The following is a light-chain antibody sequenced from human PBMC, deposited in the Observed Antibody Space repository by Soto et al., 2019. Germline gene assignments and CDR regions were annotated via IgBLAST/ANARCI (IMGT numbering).Light chain of an antibody. V-gene: IGLV2-14*01. CDR2: DDS. CDR1: SSDVGGYNY. J-gene: IGLJ1*01. CDR3: CSYSSSGTSQMV. Sequence: QSALTQPASVSGSPGQSITISCTGTSSDVGGYNYVSWYQQHPGKAPKFMIYDDSNRPSGVSNRFSGSKSGNTASLTISGLQVEDEADYYYCSYSSSGTSQMVFGTGTKLTVL.